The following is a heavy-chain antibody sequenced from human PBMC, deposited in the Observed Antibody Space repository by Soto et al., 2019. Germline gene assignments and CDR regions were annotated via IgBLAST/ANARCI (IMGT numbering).Heavy chain of an antibody. CDR2: IYYSGST. CDR3: ARVNGVIVPVDAFDI. J-gene: IGHJ3*02. V-gene: IGHV4-31*03. Sequence: QVQMQESGPGLVKSSQTLSLTCTVSGGSISSGGYYWSWIRQHPGKGLEWIGYIYYSGSTYYNPSLKSRVTISVDTSQNQFSLKLSSVTAADTAVYYCARVNGVIVPVDAFDIWGQGTMVTVSS. CDR1: GGSISSGGYY. D-gene: IGHD3-16*02.